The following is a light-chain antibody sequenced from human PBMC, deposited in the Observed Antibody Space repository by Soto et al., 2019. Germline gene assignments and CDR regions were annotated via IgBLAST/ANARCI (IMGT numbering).Light chain of an antibody. CDR2: ENN. V-gene: IGLV1-51*02. CDR1: SSNIGNNY. Sequence: QSVLTQPPSVSAAPGQKVTISCYGSSSNIGNNYVSWYQQLPGTAPKLLIYENNKRPSGIPDRFSGSKSGTSATLGITGLQTGDEADYYCGTWDSSLSAGGVFGTGTKVTV. J-gene: IGLJ1*01. CDR3: GTWDSSLSAGGV.